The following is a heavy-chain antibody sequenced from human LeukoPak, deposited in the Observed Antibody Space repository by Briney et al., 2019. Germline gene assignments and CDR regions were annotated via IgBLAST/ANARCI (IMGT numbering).Heavy chain of an antibody. Sequence: SETLSLTCTVSGGSITSYYWSWLRQPPGKGLEWIGYIYYSGSTNYNPSLKSRVTVSVDTSKSQFSLRLTSVTAADTAVYYCARHADYGGYLDYWGQGTLVTVSS. CDR2: IYYSGST. D-gene: IGHD4-23*01. V-gene: IGHV4-59*08. J-gene: IGHJ4*02. CDR3: ARHADYGGYLDY. CDR1: GGSITSYY.